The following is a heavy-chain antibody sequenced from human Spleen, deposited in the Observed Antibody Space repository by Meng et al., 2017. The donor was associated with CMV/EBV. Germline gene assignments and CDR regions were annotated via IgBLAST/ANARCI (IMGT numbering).Heavy chain of an antibody. J-gene: IGHJ5*02. Sequence: GSLRLSCTVSGDSVSSRFYSWGWIRQPPGKGPEWIGNIYYNGDTYYNPSLKSRVTISVDTSKNQFSLKLTSVTAADTAVYYCARASLEYYYDTTGTSGFDPWGQGTLVTVSS. V-gene: IGHV4-39*07. CDR1: GDSVSSRFYS. D-gene: IGHD3-22*01. CDR2: IYYNGDT. CDR3: ARASLEYYYDTTGTSGFDP.